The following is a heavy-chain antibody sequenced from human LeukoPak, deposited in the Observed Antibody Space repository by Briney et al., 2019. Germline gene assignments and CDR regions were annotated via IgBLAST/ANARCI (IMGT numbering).Heavy chain of an antibody. D-gene: IGHD3-22*01. J-gene: IGHJ4*02. Sequence: ASVRVSCKASGYTFSAYFMHWVRQAPGQGLEWMGRLNPKSGGTNYAQKFQGRVTMTRDTSISTAYMELSSLRSDDAAVYYCAKWGSDASGYSDCWGQGTLVTVSS. CDR3: AKWGSDASGYSDC. V-gene: IGHV1-2*02. CDR1: GYTFSAYF. CDR2: LNPKSGGT.